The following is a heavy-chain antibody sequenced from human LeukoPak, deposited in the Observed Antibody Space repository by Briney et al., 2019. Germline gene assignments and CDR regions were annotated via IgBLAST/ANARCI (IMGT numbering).Heavy chain of an antibody. CDR2: ISGSGGST. Sequence: GGSLRLSCAASGFTFSSYSMNWVRQAPGKGLEWVSAISGSGGSTYYADSVKGRFTISRDNSKNTLYLQMNSLRAEDTAVYYCANRGGIAAAGTPHFDYWGQGTLVTVSS. CDR3: ANRGGIAAAGTPHFDY. D-gene: IGHD6-13*01. V-gene: IGHV3-23*01. J-gene: IGHJ4*02. CDR1: GFTFSSYS.